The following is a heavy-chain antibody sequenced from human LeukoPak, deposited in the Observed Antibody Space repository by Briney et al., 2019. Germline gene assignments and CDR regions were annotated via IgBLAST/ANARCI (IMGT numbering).Heavy chain of an antibody. Sequence: GGSLRLSCAASGFTFTSYSMNWARQAPGKGLEWVSSISSTSTNIYYADSVKGRFTISRDNAKNSLFLQMNSLRAEDTAVYYCARVYCVSTSCSDYWGQGTLVTVSS. J-gene: IGHJ4*02. CDR3: ARVYCVSTSCSDY. V-gene: IGHV3-21*01. CDR2: ISSTSTNI. CDR1: GFTFTSYS. D-gene: IGHD2-2*01.